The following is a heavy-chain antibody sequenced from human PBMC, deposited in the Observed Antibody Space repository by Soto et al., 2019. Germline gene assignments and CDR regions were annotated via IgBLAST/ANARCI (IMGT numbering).Heavy chain of an antibody. V-gene: IGHV3-23*01. CDR2: ISGSGGVT. CDR1: GFTFNTYA. D-gene: IGHD3-22*01. Sequence: GGSLRLSCAASGFTFNTYAMTWVRQAPGKELEWVSGISGSGGVTYYADSVKGRLTISRDNSKNTLYLQMNSLRAEDTAAYFCAKFRDAYDSSGYFAFAFDYWGQGTLVTVSS. CDR3: AKFRDAYDSSGYFAFAFDY. J-gene: IGHJ4*02.